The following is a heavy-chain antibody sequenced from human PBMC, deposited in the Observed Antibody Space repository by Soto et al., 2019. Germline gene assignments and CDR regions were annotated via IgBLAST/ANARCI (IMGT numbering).Heavy chain of an antibody. Sequence: SETLSLTCTVSGGSISSGDYYWSWIRQPPGKGLEWIGYIYYSGSTYYNPSLKSRVTISVDTSKTHFSLNLSSVTAADTAVYYCARGLLMCYFDYWGQGTLVTVS. CDR1: GGSISSGDYY. D-gene: IGHD3-10*01. V-gene: IGHV4-30-4*01. J-gene: IGHJ4*02. CDR2: IYYSGST. CDR3: ARGLLMCYFDY.